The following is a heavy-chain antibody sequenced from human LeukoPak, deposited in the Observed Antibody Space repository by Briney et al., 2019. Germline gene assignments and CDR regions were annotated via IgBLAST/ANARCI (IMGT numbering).Heavy chain of an antibody. Sequence: SETLSLTCAVYGGSFSGYYWSWIRQPPGKGLEWIGEINHSGSTNYNPSLKSRVTMSVDTSKSQFSLKLSSVTAADTAVYYCARGRGIRSAFDIWGQGTMVTVSS. D-gene: IGHD3-10*01. CDR3: ARGRGIRSAFDI. J-gene: IGHJ3*02. V-gene: IGHV4-34*01. CDR2: INHSGST. CDR1: GGSFSGYY.